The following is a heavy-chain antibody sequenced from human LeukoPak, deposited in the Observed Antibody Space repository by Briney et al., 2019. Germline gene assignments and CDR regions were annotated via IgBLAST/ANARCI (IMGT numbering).Heavy chain of an antibody. CDR3: TTGVHY. CDR1: GFTFSNAW. CDR2: IKSKNDGGTT. J-gene: IGHJ4*02. Sequence: GGSLRLSCAASGFTFSNAWMSWVRQAPGKGLEWVGRIKSKNDGGTTDYAVPVKGRFAISREDSKNTLYLQMNSLKTEDTAVYYCTTGVHYWGQGTLVTVSS. V-gene: IGHV3-15*01.